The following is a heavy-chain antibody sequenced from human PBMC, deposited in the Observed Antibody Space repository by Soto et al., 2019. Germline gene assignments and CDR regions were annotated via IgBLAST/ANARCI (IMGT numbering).Heavy chain of an antibody. CDR2: TSYDGNNE. CDR3: ARDRQQLFDY. D-gene: IGHD6-13*01. CDR1: GFTFSNYA. Sequence: PGGSLRLSCAASGFTFSNYAMHWVRQAPGKGLEWVALTSYDGNNEYYTDSVKGRFTISRDNSKNTLFLQMNSPRPEDTAVYYCARDRQQLFDYWGQGTLVTVSS. J-gene: IGHJ4*02. V-gene: IGHV3-30*03.